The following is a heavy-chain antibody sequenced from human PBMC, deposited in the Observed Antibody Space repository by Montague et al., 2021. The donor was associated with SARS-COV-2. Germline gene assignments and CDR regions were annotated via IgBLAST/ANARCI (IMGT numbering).Heavy chain of an antibody. CDR3: ARSTSGWFIY. D-gene: IGHD6-19*01. Sequence: SETLSLTCSVSGGSISSTSFFWAWIRQPPGKGLEWVGSMYSSGTTYYXRSLKSRVTISGDTSRNQLSVRLSSVTAADTAVYYCARSTSGWFIYWGQGTLVTVSS. V-gene: IGHV4-39*01. J-gene: IGHJ4*02. CDR2: MYSSGTT. CDR1: GGSISSTSFF.